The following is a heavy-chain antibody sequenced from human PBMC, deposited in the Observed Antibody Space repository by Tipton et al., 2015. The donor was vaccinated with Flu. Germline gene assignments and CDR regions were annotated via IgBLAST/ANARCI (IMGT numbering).Heavy chain of an antibody. V-gene: IGHV4-39*07. Sequence: TLSLTRAVSGDSITRGSYYWGWIRQPPGKGLEWIGNIFHSGNTYHNPSLKSRVTISVDTSKNQFSLKLSSVTAADTAVYYCARRDYSNYVSEPKNWFDSWGQGALVIVSS. D-gene: IGHD4-11*01. CDR2: IFHSGNT. CDR3: ARRDYSNYVSEPKNWFDS. CDR1: GDSITRGSYY. J-gene: IGHJ5*01.